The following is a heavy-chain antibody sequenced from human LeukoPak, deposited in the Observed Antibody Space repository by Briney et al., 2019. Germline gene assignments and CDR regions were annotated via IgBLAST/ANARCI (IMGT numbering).Heavy chain of an antibody. CDR3: ARTGDWSYFDY. Sequence: PSETLSLTCAVYGGSFSGYYWSWIRQPPGKGLEWIGEINHSGSTNYNPSLKGRVTISVDKSKNQFSLKLSSVTAADTAVYYCARTGDWSYFDYWGQGTLVTVSS. V-gene: IGHV4-34*01. CDR1: GGSFSGYY. J-gene: IGHJ4*02. CDR2: INHSGST. D-gene: IGHD2-21*02.